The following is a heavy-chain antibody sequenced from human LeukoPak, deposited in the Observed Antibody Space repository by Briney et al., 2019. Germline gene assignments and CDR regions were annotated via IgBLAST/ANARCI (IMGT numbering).Heavy chain of an antibody. CDR1: GFTFSGFA. CDR2: IRSKANSYAT. Sequence: GGSLRLSCAASGFTFSGFAMHWVRQASGKGLEWVGRIRSKANSYATAYAASVKGRFTISRDDSKNTAYLQMNSLKTEDTAVYYCTSPAGYCSSTSCYAAGDDAFDIWGQGTMVTVSS. V-gene: IGHV3-73*01. J-gene: IGHJ3*02. CDR3: TSPAGYCSSTSCYAAGDDAFDI. D-gene: IGHD2-2*01.